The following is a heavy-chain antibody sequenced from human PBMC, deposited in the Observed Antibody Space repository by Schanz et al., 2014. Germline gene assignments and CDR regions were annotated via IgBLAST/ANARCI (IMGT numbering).Heavy chain of an antibody. CDR1: GYTFTNFF. V-gene: IGHV1-46*01. CDR3: ARDYYDSSGYYYCDY. J-gene: IGHJ4*02. D-gene: IGHD3-22*01. CDR2: INPIGGST. Sequence: QVQLVQSWAEVKGPGASLKISCKASGYTFTNFFLHWVRQAPGQGLEWMGIINPIGGSTTYAQKFQGRLTITADKSTSTAYMELSSLRSEDTAMYYCARDYYDSSGYYYCDYWGQGTLVTVSS.